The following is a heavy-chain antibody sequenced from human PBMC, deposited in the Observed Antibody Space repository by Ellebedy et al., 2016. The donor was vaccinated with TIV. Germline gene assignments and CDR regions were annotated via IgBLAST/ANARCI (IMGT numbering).Heavy chain of an antibody. V-gene: IGHV1-69*13. J-gene: IGHJ4*02. CDR3: ATPARRYDFWSGYPFDY. CDR1: GGTFSSYA. Sequence: SVKVSXXASGGTFSSYAISWVRQAPGQGLEWMGGIIPIFGTANYAQKFQGRVTITADESTSTAYMELSSLRSEDTAVYYCATPARRYDFWSGYPFDYWGQGTLVTVSS. D-gene: IGHD3-3*01. CDR2: IIPIFGTA.